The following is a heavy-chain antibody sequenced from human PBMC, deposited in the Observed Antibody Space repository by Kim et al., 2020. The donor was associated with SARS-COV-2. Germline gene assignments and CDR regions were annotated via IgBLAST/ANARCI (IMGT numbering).Heavy chain of an antibody. J-gene: IGHJ4*02. CDR3: ARQGSQDYYDSSGPFDY. Sequence: LKSRVTISVDTSKNQFSLKLSSVTAADTAVYSCARQGSQDYYDSSGPFDYWGQGTLVTVSS. V-gene: IGHV4-59*08. D-gene: IGHD3-22*01.